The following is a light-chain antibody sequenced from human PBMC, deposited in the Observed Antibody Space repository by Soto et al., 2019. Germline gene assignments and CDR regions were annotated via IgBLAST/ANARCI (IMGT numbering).Light chain of an antibody. Sequence: QSVLXQPASVSGSPGQSITISCTGASSDVGGFDHVSWYQQHPGKAPRLLIYDVSSRPSGVSDRFSGSKSGNTASLTISGLQAEDEADYYCNSFTTTNTYVFGTGTKVTVL. V-gene: IGLV2-14*03. J-gene: IGLJ1*01. CDR1: SSDVGGFDH. CDR3: NSFTTTNTYV. CDR2: DVS.